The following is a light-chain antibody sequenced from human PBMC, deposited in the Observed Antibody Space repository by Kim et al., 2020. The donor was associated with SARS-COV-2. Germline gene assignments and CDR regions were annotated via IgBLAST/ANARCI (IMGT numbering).Light chain of an antibody. V-gene: IGLV2-8*01. CDR3: SSHAAISNFV. J-gene: IGLJ1*01. CDR2: EVS. Sequence: QSALTQPPSASGSPGQSVTISCTGTSSDVGGYNYVSWYQQHPGTAPKLMIYEVSKRPSGVPDRFSGSKSGNTASLTGSGLQAEDEAEYHCSSHAAISNFVFGTGTKVTVL. CDR1: SSDVGGYNY.